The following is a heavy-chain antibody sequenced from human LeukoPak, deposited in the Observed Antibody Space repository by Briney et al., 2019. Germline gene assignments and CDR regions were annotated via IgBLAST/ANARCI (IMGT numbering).Heavy chain of an antibody. CDR2: IYPGESDT. D-gene: IGHD3-9*01. CDR3: SRLGRYDVLTGPDY. J-gene: IGHJ4*02. CDR1: GYNFTNYW. Sequence: GESLKISCQGSGYNFTNYWIDWVRQTPGKGLEWMGIIYPGESDTSYSPSFQGQVTISADTSINTAYLRWRSLKAADTAMYYCSRLGRYDVLTGPDYWGQGTLVTVSS. V-gene: IGHV5-51*01.